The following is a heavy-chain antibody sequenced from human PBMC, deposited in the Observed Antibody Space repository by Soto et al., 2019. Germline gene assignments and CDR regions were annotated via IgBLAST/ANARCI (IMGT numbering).Heavy chain of an antibody. J-gene: IGHJ5*02. Sequence: QVQLVQSGDEVKKTGASVKVSCRASGYTLTNYGISWVRQAPGQGLFWMGWISGHNGNTLYAQNVQSRLTLPIDTSTNTADMELMSLKIDDTAMYYCVREWQLSPCGQGTLVTVSS. CDR1: GYTLTNYG. D-gene: IGHD1-1*01. CDR3: VREWQLSP. V-gene: IGHV1-18*01. CDR2: ISGHNGNT.